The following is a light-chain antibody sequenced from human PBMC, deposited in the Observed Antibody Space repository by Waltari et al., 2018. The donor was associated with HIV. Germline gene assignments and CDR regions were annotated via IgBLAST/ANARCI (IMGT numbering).Light chain of an antibody. Sequence: QSALPPPASVSGSPGQSITISRAGLNHTLGPNPYVSWYQQHPGKAPTLLIYEVTSRPLGVSHRFSGSKSDTTASLTISELQPEDESHYYCTSYKTGGTILFGGGT. CDR3: TSYKTGGTIL. J-gene: IGLJ2*01. CDR2: EVT. CDR1: NHTLGPNPY. V-gene: IGLV2-14*01.